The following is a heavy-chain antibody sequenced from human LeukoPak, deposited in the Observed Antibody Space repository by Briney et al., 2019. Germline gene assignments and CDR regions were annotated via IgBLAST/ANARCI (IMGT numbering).Heavy chain of an antibody. Sequence: PSETLSLTCTVSGGSISSYYWSWIRQPPGKGLEWIGYIYYSGSTNYNPSLKSRVTISVDTSKNQFSLKLSSVTAADTAVHYCARGNVDTAMAIDYWGQGTLVTVSS. D-gene: IGHD5-18*01. CDR1: GGSISSYY. J-gene: IGHJ4*02. CDR2: IYYSGST. CDR3: ARGNVDTAMAIDY. V-gene: IGHV4-59*01.